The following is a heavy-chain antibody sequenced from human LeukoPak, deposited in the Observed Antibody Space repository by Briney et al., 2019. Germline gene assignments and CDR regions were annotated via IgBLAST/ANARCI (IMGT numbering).Heavy chain of an antibody. CDR1: GGTFSSYA. D-gene: IGHD6-6*01. CDR2: IIPIFGTA. V-gene: IGHV1-69*06. Sequence: GASVKVSCKASGGTFSSYAISWVRQAPGQGLEWMGGIIPIFGTANYAQKFQGRVTITADKSTSTAYMELRSLRSDDTAVYYCARETRARFDYWGQGTLVTVSS. J-gene: IGHJ4*02. CDR3: ARETRARFDY.